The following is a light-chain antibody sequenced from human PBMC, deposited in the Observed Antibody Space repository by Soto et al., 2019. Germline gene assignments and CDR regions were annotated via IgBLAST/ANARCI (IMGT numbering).Light chain of an antibody. CDR3: QFYGALMWA. J-gene: IGKJ1*01. CDR2: DAS. CDR1: RPVVRQY. Sequence: EIVLTQSPDALSLSPGERVSLSCRASRPVVRQYIAWYHQKPGQAPRLLIHDASRRATGIPDRFSGSGSGTDFTLTISRLEPEDFAVYYCQFYGALMWAFGQGTKVDIK. V-gene: IGKV3-20*01.